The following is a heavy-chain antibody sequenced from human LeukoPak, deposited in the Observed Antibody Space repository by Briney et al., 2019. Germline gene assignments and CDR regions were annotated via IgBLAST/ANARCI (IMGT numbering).Heavy chain of an antibody. D-gene: IGHD2-2*01. CDR2: ISGSGGST. CDR1: GFTFSSFA. CDR3: AKDRPIVVVPAVYFDY. V-gene: IGHV3-23*01. J-gene: IGHJ4*02. Sequence: GGSLRLSCAASGFTFSSFAMSWVRQAPGKGLEWVSAISGSGGSTYYADSVKGRFTLSRDNSKNTLYLQMNSLRAEDTAVYYCAKDRPIVVVPAVYFDYWGQGTLVTVSS.